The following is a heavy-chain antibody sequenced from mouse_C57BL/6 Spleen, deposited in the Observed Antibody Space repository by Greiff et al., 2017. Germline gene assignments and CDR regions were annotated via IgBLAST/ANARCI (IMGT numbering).Heavy chain of an antibody. CDR1: GFTFSSYA. CDR2: ISDGGSYT. V-gene: IGHV5-4*01. CDR3: ARADSYYLDY. J-gene: IGHJ2*01. D-gene: IGHD2-13*01. Sequence: DVQLVESGGGLVKPGGSLKLSCAASGFTFSSYAMSWVRQTPEKRLEWVATISDGGSYTYYPDNVKGRFTIARDNAKNNLYLQMSHLKSEDTAMYYCARADSYYLDYWGQGTTLTVSS.